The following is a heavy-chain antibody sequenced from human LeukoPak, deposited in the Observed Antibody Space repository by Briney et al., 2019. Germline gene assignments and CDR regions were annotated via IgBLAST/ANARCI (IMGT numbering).Heavy chain of an antibody. D-gene: IGHD3-10*01. Sequence: SETLSLTCTVSGGSISSSSYYWGWIRQPPGKGLEWIGSIYYSGSTYYNPSLKSRVTISVDTSKNQFSLKLSSVTAADTAVYYCARVGIGELLGHEYYFDYWGQGTLVTVSS. CDR3: ARVGIGELLGHEYYFDY. CDR2: IYYSGST. J-gene: IGHJ4*02. V-gene: IGHV4-39*07. CDR1: GGSISSSSYY.